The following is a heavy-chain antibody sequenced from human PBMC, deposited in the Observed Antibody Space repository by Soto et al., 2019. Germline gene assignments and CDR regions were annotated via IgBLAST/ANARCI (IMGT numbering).Heavy chain of an antibody. V-gene: IGHV1-8*01. CDR3: ARDLLLWFGELYFPPYNWFDP. CDR2: MNPNSGNT. Sequence: QVQLVQSGAEVKKPGASVKVSCKASGYTFTSYDINWVRQATGQGLEWMGWMNPNSGNTGYAQKFQGRVTMTRNTSIRTAYMELSSLRSEDTAVYYCARDLLLWFGELYFPPYNWFDPWGQGTLVTVSS. J-gene: IGHJ5*02. D-gene: IGHD3-10*01. CDR1: GYTFTSYD.